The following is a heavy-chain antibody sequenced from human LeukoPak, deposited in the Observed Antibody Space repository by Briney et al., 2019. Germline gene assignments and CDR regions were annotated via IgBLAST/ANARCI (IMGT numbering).Heavy chain of an antibody. D-gene: IGHD1-7*01. CDR2: IYYSGST. CDR3: ARVRELELDY. Sequence: SSETLSLTCTVSGGSISSGGYYWSWIRQHPGKGLEWIGYIYYSGSTYYNPSLKSRVTISVDTSKNQFSLKLSSVTAADTAVYYCARVRELELDYWGQGTLVTVSS. J-gene: IGHJ4*02. V-gene: IGHV4-31*03. CDR1: GGSISSGGYY.